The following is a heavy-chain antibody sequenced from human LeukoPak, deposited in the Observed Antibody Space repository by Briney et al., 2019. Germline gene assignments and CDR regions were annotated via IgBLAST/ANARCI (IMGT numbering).Heavy chain of an antibody. D-gene: IGHD6-19*01. CDR1: GFTFGTYA. CDR2: ISGSGGSA. V-gene: IGHV3-23*01. Sequence: GGSLRLSCAASGFTFGTYAMSWVRQAPGKGLEWVSTISGSGGSAYYADSVKGRFAISRDNSKNTLYLQMNSLRADATAVHYCAKHLGSGWSRYYFDYWGQGTLVTVSS. CDR3: AKHLGSGWSRYYFDY. J-gene: IGHJ4*02.